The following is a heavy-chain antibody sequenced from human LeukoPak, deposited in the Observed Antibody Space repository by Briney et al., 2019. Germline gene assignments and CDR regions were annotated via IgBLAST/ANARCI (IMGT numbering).Heavy chain of an antibody. Sequence: PGGSLRLSCAASGFTFSSYAMHWVRQAPGKGLEWVAVISYDGSNKYYADSVKGRFTISRDNSKNTLYLQMNNLRAEDTAIYFCVNQYPRTYFDSWGQGTLVTVSS. V-gene: IGHV3-30-3*01. D-gene: IGHD2/OR15-2a*01. J-gene: IGHJ4*02. CDR2: ISYDGSNK. CDR1: GFTFSSYA. CDR3: VNQYPRTYFDS.